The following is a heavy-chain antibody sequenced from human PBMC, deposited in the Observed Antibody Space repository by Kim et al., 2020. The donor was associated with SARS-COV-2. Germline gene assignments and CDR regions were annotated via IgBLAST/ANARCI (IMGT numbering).Heavy chain of an antibody. CDR1: GFTFSSYS. CDR3: ARDLFGAARGDY. D-gene: IGHD3-16*01. Sequence: GGSLRLSCAASGFTFSSYSMNWVRQAPGKGLEWVSSISSSSSYIYYADSVKGRFTISRDNAKNSLYLQMNSLRAEDTAVYYCARDLFGAARGDYWGQGTLVTVSS. V-gene: IGHV3-21*01. CDR2: ISSSSSYI. J-gene: IGHJ4*02.